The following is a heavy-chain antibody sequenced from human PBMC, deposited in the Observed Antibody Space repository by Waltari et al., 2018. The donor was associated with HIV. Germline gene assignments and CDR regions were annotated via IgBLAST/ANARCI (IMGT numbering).Heavy chain of an antibody. CDR2: IWYDGSNK. Sequence: QVQLVESGGGVVQPGRSLRLSCAASGFTFSRYGMHWVRRAPGKGPEWVAVIWYDGSNKYYADSVKGRFTISRDNSKNTLYLQMNSLRAEDTAVYYCARYYGDYGGYFDYWGQGTLVTVSS. CDR3: ARYYGDYGGYFDY. V-gene: IGHV3-33*01. J-gene: IGHJ4*02. CDR1: GFTFSRYG. D-gene: IGHD4-17*01.